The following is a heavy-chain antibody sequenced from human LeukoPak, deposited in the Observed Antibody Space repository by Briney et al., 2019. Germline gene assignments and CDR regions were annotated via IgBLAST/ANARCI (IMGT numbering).Heavy chain of an antibody. J-gene: IGHJ6*02. CDR3: AREVPTTFGEPYYYGMDV. D-gene: IGHD3-10*01. CDR2: INHSGST. CDR1: GGSISSSTYY. Sequence: SETLSLTCTVSGGSISSSTYYWSWIRQPPGKGLEWIGEINHSGSTNYNPSLKSRVTISVDTSKNQFSLKLSSVTAADTAVYYCAREVPTTFGEPYYYGMDVWGQGTTVTVSS. V-gene: IGHV4-39*07.